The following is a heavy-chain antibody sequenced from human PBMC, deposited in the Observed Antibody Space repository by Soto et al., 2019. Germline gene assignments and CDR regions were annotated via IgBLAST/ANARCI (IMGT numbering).Heavy chain of an antibody. Sequence: GGSLRLSCAASGFTFSSYAMHWVRQAPGKGLEWVAVISYDGSNKYYADSVKGRFTISRDNSKNTLYLQMNSLRAEDTAVYYCARDRAAARPGTAHYYYYGMDVWGQGTTVTVSS. CDR2: ISYDGSNK. V-gene: IGHV3-30-3*01. CDR3: ARDRAAARPGTAHYYYYGMDV. J-gene: IGHJ6*02. D-gene: IGHD6-6*01. CDR1: GFTFSSYA.